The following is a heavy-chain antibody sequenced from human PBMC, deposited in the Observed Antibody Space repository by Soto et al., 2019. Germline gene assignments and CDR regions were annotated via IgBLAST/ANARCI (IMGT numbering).Heavy chain of an antibody. V-gene: IGHV3-30-3*01. J-gene: IGHJ2*01. CDR1: GFTFSSYA. CDR3: ARPLWRDDDNWGYFDL. D-gene: IGHD1-1*01. Sequence: QVQLVESGGGVVQPGRSLRLSCAASGFTFSSYAMHWVRQAPGKGLEWVAVISYDGSNKYYADSVQGRFTISRDNSKNTLSLPMNSLRAEDTAVYYCARPLWRDDDNWGYFDLWGRGTLVTVSS. CDR2: ISYDGSNK.